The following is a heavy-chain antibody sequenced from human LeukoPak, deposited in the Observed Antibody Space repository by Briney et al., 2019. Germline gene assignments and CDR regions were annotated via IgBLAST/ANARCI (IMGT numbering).Heavy chain of an antibody. CDR3: AREVQALWGNYGYFDS. CDR2: IYATGTT. D-gene: IGHD3-16*01. Sequence: PSETLSLTCAVSLGSISGDHSYWTWIRQPAGKGLEWIGRIYATGTTNYNPSLQSRVTMSVDTSKNQFSLNLRSVTAADTAVYFCAREVQALWGNYGYFDSWGQGTLVTVSS. J-gene: IGHJ4*02. CDR1: LGSISGDHSY. V-gene: IGHV4-61*02.